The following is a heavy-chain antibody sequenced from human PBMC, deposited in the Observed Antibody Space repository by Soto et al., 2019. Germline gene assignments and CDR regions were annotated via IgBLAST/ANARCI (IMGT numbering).Heavy chain of an antibody. CDR3: TRDPGRSSFDP. CDR1: GYTFTTYT. CDR2: INPGNGDT. D-gene: IGHD3-10*01. V-gene: IGHV1-3*01. Sequence: ASVKVSCKASGYTFTTYTLQWLRQAPGQRLEWMGWINPGNGDTKYSQTFQGRVTITSDTSASTAYMELSSLRSEDTAVYFCTRDPGRSSFDPWGQGTLVNVPQ. J-gene: IGHJ5*02.